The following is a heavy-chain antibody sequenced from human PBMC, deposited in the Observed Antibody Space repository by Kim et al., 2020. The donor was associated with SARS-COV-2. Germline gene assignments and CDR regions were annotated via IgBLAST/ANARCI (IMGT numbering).Heavy chain of an antibody. CDR1: GFTFRNYA. D-gene: IGHD4-17*01. CDR3: AGLVTRVTTILDF. V-gene: IGHV3-30*03. J-gene: IGHJ4*02. CDR2: ISYDGSNK. Sequence: GGSLRLSCAASGFTFRNYAMHWVRQAPGKGLEWVAVISYDGSNKYYADSVKGRFTISRDNSKNTVSLQMNGLRGEDTAVYYCAGLVTRVTTILDFWGQGTLVTVSS.